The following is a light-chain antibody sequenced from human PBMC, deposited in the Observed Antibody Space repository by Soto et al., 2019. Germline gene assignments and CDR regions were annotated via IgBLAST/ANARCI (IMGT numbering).Light chain of an antibody. V-gene: IGKV1-27*01. J-gene: IGKJ4*01. CDR3: QKYKSAPLT. CDR2: ATS. CDR1: QGIAPY. Sequence: DVQMTQSPSSLSAFVGDRVAITCRASQGIAPYLAWFQQKPGKVPKLLIYATSTLQSGVPSRFSGSGSGTDFTLTISSLQPEDVATYYCQKYKSAPLTFGGGTKVDIK.